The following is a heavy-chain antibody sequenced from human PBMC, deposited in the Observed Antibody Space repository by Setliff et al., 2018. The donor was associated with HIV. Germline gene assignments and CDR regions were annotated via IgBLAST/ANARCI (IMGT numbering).Heavy chain of an antibody. V-gene: IGHV2-5*02. J-gene: IGHJ4*02. D-gene: IGHD3-22*01. Sequence: GSGPTLVNPTQTLTLTCTFSGFSLSISGVGVGWIRQPPGKALEWLALIYWDDDKRSSPSLKSRPTITKDTSKNQVVLTMTNMDPVDTATYYCAHYDSSGSFDYWGQGTLVTVSS. CDR1: GFSLSISGVG. CDR2: IYWDDDK. CDR3: AHYDSSGSFDY.